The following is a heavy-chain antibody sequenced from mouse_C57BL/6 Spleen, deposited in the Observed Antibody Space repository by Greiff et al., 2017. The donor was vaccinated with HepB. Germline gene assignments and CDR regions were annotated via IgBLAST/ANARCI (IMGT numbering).Heavy chain of an antibody. V-gene: IGHV1-74*01. CDR2: IHPSDSDT. D-gene: IGHD2-9*01. CDR1: GYTFTSYW. CDR3: AIKTAYYGYGERTAWFAY. J-gene: IGHJ3*01. Sequence: VQLQQPGAELVKPGASVKVSCKASGYTFTSYWMHWVKQRPGQGLEWIGRIHPSDSDTNYNQKFKGKATLTVDKSSSTAYMQLSSLTSEDSAVYYCAIKTAYYGYGERTAWFAYWGQGTLVTVSA.